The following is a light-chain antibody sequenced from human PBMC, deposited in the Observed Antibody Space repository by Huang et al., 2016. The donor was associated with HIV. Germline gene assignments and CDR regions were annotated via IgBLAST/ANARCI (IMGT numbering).Light chain of an antibody. CDR1: QSLLHSNGYNY. V-gene: IGKV2-28*01. CDR2: LGS. J-gene: IGKJ1*01. Sequence: DIVMTQSPLSLPVTPGEPASISCRSSQSLLHSNGYNYLDWYLQKPGQSPQLLIYLGSNRASGVPDRFSGGGSGTYFTLKISIVEAEDVGVYYCMQVLQTPRTFGQGTKVEIK. CDR3: MQVLQTPRT.